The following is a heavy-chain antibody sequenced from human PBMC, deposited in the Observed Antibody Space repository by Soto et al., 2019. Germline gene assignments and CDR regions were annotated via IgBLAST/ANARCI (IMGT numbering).Heavy chain of an antibody. CDR1: GFTFSSYE. V-gene: IGHV3-48*03. CDR3: ARDRYGAQRFDY. CDR2: ISISGSTT. J-gene: IGHJ4*02. D-gene: IGHD4-17*01. Sequence: QSGGSLRLSCAASGFTFSSYEMNWVRQAPGKGLEWVSYISISGSTTYYADSVKGRFTISRDNAKNSLYLQMNSLRAEDTAVYYCARDRYGAQRFDYWGQGTLVTVSS.